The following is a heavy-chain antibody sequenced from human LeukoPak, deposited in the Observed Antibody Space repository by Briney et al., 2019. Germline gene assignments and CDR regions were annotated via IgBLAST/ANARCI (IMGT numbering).Heavy chain of an antibody. V-gene: IGHV4-59*08. CDR3: ARRGAARRYDGMDV. CDR2: INYSGST. D-gene: IGHD6-6*01. J-gene: IGHJ6*02. Sequence: SETLSLTCTVSGGFISSYYWSWIRQPPGKGLEWIGYINYSGSTIYNPSLKSRVTISLDTSKNQFSLKLSSMTDADTAVYYCARRGAARRYDGMDVWGQGTTVTVSS. CDR1: GGFISSYY.